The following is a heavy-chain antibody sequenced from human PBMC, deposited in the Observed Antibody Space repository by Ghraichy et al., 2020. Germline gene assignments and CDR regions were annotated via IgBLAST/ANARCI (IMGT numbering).Heavy chain of an antibody. CDR3: VRQFYAAGTYNWFDP. D-gene: IGHD6-19*01. CDR2: VLYNGAT. V-gene: IGHV4-59*08. J-gene: IGHJ5*02. Sequence: SETLSLTCSVSGGSITSYYWSLIRQSPGKGLEWIGSVLYNGATNYNSSLKIRVTMSVATSESQFSLSLTSVTAADTAVSYCVRQFYAAGTYNWFDPWGPGTLVSVSS. CDR1: GGSITSYY.